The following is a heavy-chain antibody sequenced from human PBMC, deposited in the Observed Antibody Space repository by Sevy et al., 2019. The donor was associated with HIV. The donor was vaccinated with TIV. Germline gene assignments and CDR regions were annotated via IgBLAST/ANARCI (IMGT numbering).Heavy chain of an antibody. CDR3: AKTGPSSGWASYYYYYMDV. CDR1: GFTFSNYG. Sequence: YLRLSCAASGFTFSNYGMHWVRQAPGKGLERVAVIWYDGSNKLYADSVKGRFTLSRDNSKNTLYLQMNSLRAEDTAEYHCAKTGPSSGWASYYYYYMDVWGKGTTVPVSS. J-gene: IGHJ6*03. V-gene: IGHV3-33*04. D-gene: IGHD6-19*01. CDR2: IWYDGSNK.